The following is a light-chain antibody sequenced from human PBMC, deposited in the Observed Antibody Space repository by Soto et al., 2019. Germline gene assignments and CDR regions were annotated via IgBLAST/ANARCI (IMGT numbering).Light chain of an antibody. Sequence: QSVLTQPASVSGCPGQSIAISCTGTSSDVSGYNYVSWYQQHPGKAPKLMIYEVSNRPSGVSNRFSGSKSGNTASLTISGLQAEDEADYYCSSYTTISTLEVFGGGTKLTVL. CDR3: SSYTTISTLEV. CDR2: EVS. J-gene: IGLJ3*02. CDR1: SSDVSGYNY. V-gene: IGLV2-14*01.